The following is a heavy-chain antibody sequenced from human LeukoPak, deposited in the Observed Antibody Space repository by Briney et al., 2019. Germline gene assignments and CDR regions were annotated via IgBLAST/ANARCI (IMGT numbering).Heavy chain of an antibody. Sequence: SETLSLTCTVSGGTISSYFWTWIRQPPGKGLEWMGYIYYSGTTNYNPSLKSRVSMSVDTSKNQFSLKLSSVTAADTAVYYCARGREVRGVSYHDYWGQGTLVTVSS. V-gene: IGHV4-59*08. CDR2: IYYSGTT. J-gene: IGHJ4*02. CDR3: ARGREVRGVSYHDY. CDR1: GGTISSYF. D-gene: IGHD3-10*01.